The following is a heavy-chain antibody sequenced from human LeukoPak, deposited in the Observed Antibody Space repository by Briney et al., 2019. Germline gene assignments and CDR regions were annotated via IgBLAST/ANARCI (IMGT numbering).Heavy chain of an antibody. CDR1: GSSISSGVYY. D-gene: IGHD3-22*01. J-gene: IGHJ4*02. V-gene: IGHV4-61*02. Sequence: SETLSLTCTVSGSSISSGVYYWSWIRQPAGKGLEWIGRIHTRGTTNYNPSLKSRVTISVDKSKNQFSLKLSSVTAADTAVYYCARLGDSSGYYAFDYWGQGTLVTVSS. CDR2: IHTRGTT. CDR3: ARLGDSSGYYAFDY.